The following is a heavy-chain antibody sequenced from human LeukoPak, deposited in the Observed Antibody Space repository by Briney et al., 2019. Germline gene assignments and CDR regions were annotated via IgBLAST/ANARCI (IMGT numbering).Heavy chain of an antibody. J-gene: IGHJ5*02. V-gene: IGHV3-23*01. CDR1: GFTFSSYA. D-gene: IGHD1-1*01. CDR2: ISGSGFRT. CDR3: AKDRVQQYWGNWFDP. Sequence: PGWSLRLSCAASGFTFSSYAMNRLRQDPGTGLEWASAISGSGFRTSYADSVKGRFTISRDNSKNTLYLDMNSLRAEDTAVYHCAKDRVQQYWGNWFDPWGQGTLVTVSS.